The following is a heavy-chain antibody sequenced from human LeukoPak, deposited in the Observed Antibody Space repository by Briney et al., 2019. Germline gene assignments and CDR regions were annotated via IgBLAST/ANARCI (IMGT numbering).Heavy chain of an antibody. CDR2: IYHSGST. J-gene: IGHJ5*02. Sequence: PSETLSLTCTVSGGSISSGGYYWSWIRQPPGKGLEWIGYIYHSGSTYYNPSLKSRVTISVDRSKNQFSLKLSSVTAADTAVYYCARDRLWFDENWFDPWGQGTLVTVSS. D-gene: IGHD3-10*01. CDR1: GGSISSGGYY. V-gene: IGHV4-30-2*01. CDR3: ARDRLWFDENWFDP.